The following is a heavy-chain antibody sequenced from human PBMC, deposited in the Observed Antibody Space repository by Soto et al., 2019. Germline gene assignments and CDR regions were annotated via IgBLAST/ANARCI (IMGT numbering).Heavy chain of an antibody. CDR3: ARGMTTVTTLDY. J-gene: IGHJ4*02. Sequence: SEPLSLTYAVSGGSISSGGYSWSWIRQPPGKGLEWIGYIYHSGSTYYNPSLKSRVTISVDRSKNQFSLKLSSVTAADTAVYYCARGMTTVTTLDYWGQGTLVTVSS. CDR2: IYHSGST. D-gene: IGHD4-4*01. CDR1: GGSISSGGYS. V-gene: IGHV4-30-2*01.